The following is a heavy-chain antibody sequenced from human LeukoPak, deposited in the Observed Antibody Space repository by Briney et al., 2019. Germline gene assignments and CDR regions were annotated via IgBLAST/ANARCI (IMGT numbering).Heavy chain of an antibody. CDR1: GGSIGSYY. CDR2: IYHSGST. Sequence: SETLSLTCTVSGGSIGSYYWSWIRQPTGKGLEWIGSIYHSGSTYYNPSLKSRVTVSVDTSKNQFSLKLNSVTAADTAVYYCARLRGTSGYYGWFDYWGQGTLVTVSS. J-gene: IGHJ4*02. D-gene: IGHD3-22*01. V-gene: IGHV4-59*08. CDR3: ARLRGTSGYYGWFDY.